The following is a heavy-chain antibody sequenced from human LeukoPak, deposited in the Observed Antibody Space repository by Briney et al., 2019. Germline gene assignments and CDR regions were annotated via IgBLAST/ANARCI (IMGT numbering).Heavy chain of an antibody. J-gene: IGHJ4*02. V-gene: IGHV5-51*01. CDR2: IYPGDSDT. Sequence: GESLKISCKGSGYSFTNYWIGWVRQMPGKGLEWMGIIYPGDSDTRYSPSFQGQVTISADKSINTAYLQWSSLKASDTAMYYCARQGDIAAAGTGSYYFDYWGQGTLVTVSS. CDR3: ARQGDIAAAGTGSYYFDY. CDR1: GYSFTNYW. D-gene: IGHD6-13*01.